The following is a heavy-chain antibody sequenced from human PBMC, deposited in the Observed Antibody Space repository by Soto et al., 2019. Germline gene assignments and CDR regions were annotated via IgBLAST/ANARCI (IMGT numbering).Heavy chain of an antibody. CDR2: ISGSGGST. J-gene: IGHJ4*02. Sequence: GGSLRLSCAASGFTFSSYAMSWVRQAPGKGLEWVSAISGSGGSTYYADSVKGRFTISRDNSKNTLYLQMNSLRAEDTAVYYCAKDRRIQLWSETFDYWGQGTLVTVSS. CDR3: AKDRRIQLWSETFDY. D-gene: IGHD5-18*01. CDR1: GFTFSSYA. V-gene: IGHV3-23*01.